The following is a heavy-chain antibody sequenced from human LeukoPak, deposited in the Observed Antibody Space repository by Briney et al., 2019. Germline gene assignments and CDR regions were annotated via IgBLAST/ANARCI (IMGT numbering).Heavy chain of an antibody. CDR3: ARESWLYLDY. J-gene: IGHJ4*02. Sequence: PVGSLRLSCAASGFTVSSNYMSWVRQAPGKGLEWDSVIYSGGSTYYADSVKGRFTISRDNSKNTLYLQMNSLRAEDTAVYYCARESWLYLDYWGQGTLVTVSS. CDR2: IYSGGST. D-gene: IGHD2-15*01. V-gene: IGHV3-53*01. CDR1: GFTVSSNY.